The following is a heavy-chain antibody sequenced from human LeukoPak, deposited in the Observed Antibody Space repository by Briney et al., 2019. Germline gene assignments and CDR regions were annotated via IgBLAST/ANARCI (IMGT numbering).Heavy chain of an antibody. V-gene: IGHV3-7*01. J-gene: IGHJ4*02. CDR1: GFTFSTYW. CDR3: AKGPYSSGATFFDY. CDR2: MKGDGSEI. D-gene: IGHD6-19*01. Sequence: GGSLRLSCAASGFTFSTYWMTWVRQAPGKGLEWVANMKGDGSEIYYVDSVKGRFTISRDNAKNLLYLQMNSLRAEDTAVYYCAKGPYSSGATFFDYWGQGTLVTVSS.